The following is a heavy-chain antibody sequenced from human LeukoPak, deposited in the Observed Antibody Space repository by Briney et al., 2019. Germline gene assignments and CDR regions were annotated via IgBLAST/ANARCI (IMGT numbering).Heavy chain of an antibody. CDR2: IYGSGGGT. CDR1: GFTVSTYT. D-gene: IGHD1-14*01. Sequence: GGSLRLSCAASGFTVSTYTMNWVRQAPGKGLEWVSGIYGSGGGTFYADSVKGRFTISRDNSKNTLFLHMDSLRAEDTALYYCAKHLQPDGVWDVDYWGPGKLVTVSS. CDR3: AKHLQPDGVWDVDY. V-gene: IGHV3-23*01. J-gene: IGHJ4*02.